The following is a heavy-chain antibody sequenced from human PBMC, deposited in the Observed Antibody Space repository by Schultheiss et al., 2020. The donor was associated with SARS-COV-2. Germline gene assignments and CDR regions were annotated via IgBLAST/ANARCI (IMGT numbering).Heavy chain of an antibody. CDR3: AREGRLSIAARPSAFDI. CDR1: GYTFTGYY. CDR2: INPNSGGT. D-gene: IGHD6-6*01. V-gene: IGHV1-2*02. J-gene: IGHJ3*02. Sequence: ASVKVSCKASGYTFTGYYMHWVRQAPGQGLEWMGWINPNSGGTNYAQKFQGRVTMTRDTSISTAYMELSRLRSDDTAVYYCAREGRLSIAARPSAFDIWGQGTMVTVSS.